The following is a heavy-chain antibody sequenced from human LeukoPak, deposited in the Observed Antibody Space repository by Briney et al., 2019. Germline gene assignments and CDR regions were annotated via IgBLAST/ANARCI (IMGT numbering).Heavy chain of an antibody. Sequence: GGSLRLPCAASGFTFHDYAMQWVRQAPGKGLEWVSGISWNSGSIYYADSVKGRFTISRDNAKNSLYLQMNSLRAEDTAVYYCASKKVSAPYYFDYWGQGTLVTVSS. J-gene: IGHJ4*02. CDR3: ASKKVSAPYYFDY. CDR1: GFTFHDYA. CDR2: ISWNSGSI. V-gene: IGHV3-9*01. D-gene: IGHD2-8*01.